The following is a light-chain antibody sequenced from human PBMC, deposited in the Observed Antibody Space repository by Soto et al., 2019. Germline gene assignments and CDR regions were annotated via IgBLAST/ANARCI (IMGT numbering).Light chain of an antibody. CDR3: CSYAGSSTFEV. V-gene: IGLV2-23*02. Sequence: QSVLTQPASVSGSPGQSITISCTGTSSDVGSYNLVSWYQQHPGKAPKLTIYEVSKRPSGVSNRFSGSKSGNTASLTISGLQAEDEADYYCCSYAGSSTFEVFGGGTKLTVL. CDR2: EVS. CDR1: SSDVGSYNL. J-gene: IGLJ3*02.